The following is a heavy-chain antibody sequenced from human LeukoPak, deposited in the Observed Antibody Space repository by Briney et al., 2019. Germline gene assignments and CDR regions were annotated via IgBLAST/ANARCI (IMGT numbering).Heavy chain of an antibody. J-gene: IGHJ4*02. Sequence: GGSLRLSCAASGFTFSSYGMSWVRQAPGKGLEWVSIIYSGGSTYYADSVKGQFTISRDNSKNTLYLQMNSLRAEDTAVYYCAKEEWLLAVYFDYWGQGTLVTVSS. D-gene: IGHD3-3*01. CDR1: GFTFSSYG. V-gene: IGHV3-23*03. CDR2: IYSGGST. CDR3: AKEEWLLAVYFDY.